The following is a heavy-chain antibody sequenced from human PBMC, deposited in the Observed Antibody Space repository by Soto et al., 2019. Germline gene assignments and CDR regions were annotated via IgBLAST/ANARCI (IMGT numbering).Heavy chain of an antibody. Sequence: PSETLSLTCTVFGGYISRGPYTWGWIRQPPEKGLQWIGTISHSGTTYYNPSLESRLTISLDKSNNQFSLRLMSVAATDTAVYYCARLPSGWANGIDIWSQGTLGTVSS. CDR3: ARLPSGWANGIDI. CDR1: GGYISRGPYT. J-gene: IGHJ5*02. V-gene: IGHV4-39*01. D-gene: IGHD6-19*01. CDR2: ISHSGTT.